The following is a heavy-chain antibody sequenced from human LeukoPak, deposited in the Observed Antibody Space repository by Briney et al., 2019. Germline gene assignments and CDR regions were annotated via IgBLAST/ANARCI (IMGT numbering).Heavy chain of an antibody. CDR2: INSDGSTT. Sequence: GGSLRLSCAASGFSFSSYWMHWVRQVPGKGLVWVSRINSDGSTTIYADSVKGRFTISRDNAKNTLVLQMNSLRAEDTAVYYCARGRGSGSSDYWGQGTLVTVSS. J-gene: IGHJ4*02. CDR3: ARGRGSGSSDY. CDR1: GFSFSSYW. V-gene: IGHV3-74*01. D-gene: IGHD3-10*01.